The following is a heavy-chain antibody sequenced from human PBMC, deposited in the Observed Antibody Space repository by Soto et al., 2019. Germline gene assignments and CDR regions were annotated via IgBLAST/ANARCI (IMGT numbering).Heavy chain of an antibody. V-gene: IGHV4-4*07. J-gene: IGHJ5*02. CDR2: TYTSGST. CDR1: GGSISSCY. D-gene: IGHD6-19*01. CDR3: AREAPGIAVAGTNLMFDP. Sequence: PSETLSLTCTVSGGSISSCYWSWIRQPAGKGLEWIGRTYTSGSTNYNPSLKSRVTMSVDTSKNQFSLKLSSVTAADTAVYYCAREAPGIAVAGTNLMFDPWGQGTLVTVS.